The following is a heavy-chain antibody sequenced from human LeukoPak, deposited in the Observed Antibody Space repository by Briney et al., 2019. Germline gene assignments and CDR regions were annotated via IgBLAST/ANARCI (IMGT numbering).Heavy chain of an antibody. CDR3: ARDYRYCSGGSCNHVDTAMGLLGY. CDR1: GFTFSSYA. V-gene: IGHV3-30*04. J-gene: IGHJ4*02. CDR2: ISYDRSNK. Sequence: GGSLRLSCAASGFTFSSYAMHWVRQAPGKGLEWVAVISYDRSNKYYADSVKGRFTISRDNSKNTLYLQMNSLRAEDTAVYYCARDYRYCSGGSCNHVDTAMGLLGYWGQGTLVTVSS. D-gene: IGHD2-15*01.